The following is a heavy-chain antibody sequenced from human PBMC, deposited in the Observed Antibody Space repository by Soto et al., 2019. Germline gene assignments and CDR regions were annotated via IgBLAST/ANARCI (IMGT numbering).Heavy chain of an antibody. D-gene: IGHD1-26*01. V-gene: IGHV4-34*01. J-gene: IGHJ4*02. CDR3: ARVDPTYSTEIESYYFDY. CDR2: INHSGST. CDR1: GGSFSGYY. Sequence: QVQLQQWGAGLLKPSETLSLTCAVYGGSFSGYYGSWIRQPPGKGLEWIGEINHSGSTNYNPSLKRRVTISVDTSKNQFSLKLSSVTAADTAVYYCARVDPTYSTEIESYYFDYWGQGTLVTVSS.